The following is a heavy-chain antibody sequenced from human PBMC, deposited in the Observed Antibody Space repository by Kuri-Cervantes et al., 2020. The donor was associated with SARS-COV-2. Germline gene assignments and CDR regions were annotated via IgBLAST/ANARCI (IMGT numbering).Heavy chain of an antibody. CDR2: IYYSGST. Sequence: GSLRLSCTVSGGSISSYYWSWIRQPPGKGLEWIGYIYYSGSTNYNPSLKSRVTISVDTSKNQFSLRLSSVTAADTAVYYCARGTLGADCWGQGTLVTVSS. D-gene: IGHD3-16*01. CDR3: ARGTLGADC. J-gene: IGHJ4*02. CDR1: GGSISSYY. V-gene: IGHV4-59*01.